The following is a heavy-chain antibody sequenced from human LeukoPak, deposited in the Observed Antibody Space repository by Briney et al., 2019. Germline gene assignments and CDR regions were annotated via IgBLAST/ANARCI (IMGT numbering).Heavy chain of an antibody. V-gene: IGHV2-5*02. Sequence: SGPTLVKPTQTLTLTCTFSGFSLSTSGVRVGWIRQPPGKALEWLALIYWDDDTRYSPSLKSRLAITKDTSKNQVVLVMTNMGPEDTATYYCAHAPYDRLYKPTFDIWGQGTLVIVSS. CDR2: IYWDDDT. D-gene: IGHD3-22*01. CDR1: GFSLSTSGVR. CDR3: AHAPYDRLYKPTFDI. J-gene: IGHJ3*02.